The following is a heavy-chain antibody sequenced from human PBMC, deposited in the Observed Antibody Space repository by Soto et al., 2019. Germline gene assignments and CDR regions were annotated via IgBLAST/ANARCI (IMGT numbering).Heavy chain of an antibody. V-gene: IGHV4-39*01. CDR2: IYYSGSA. Sequence: LQLQESGPGLVKPSETLSLTCTVSGGSITSNAYYWGWIGQPPGKGLEWLGYIYYSGSASYNPSLKSRVTMSVDTSKNQFSLKLSSVTAADTAVYYCARRPKRGSYSWCFDYWGQGTLVTVSS. CDR3: ARRPKRGSYSWCFDY. D-gene: IGHD1-26*01. CDR1: GGSITSNAYY. J-gene: IGHJ4*02.